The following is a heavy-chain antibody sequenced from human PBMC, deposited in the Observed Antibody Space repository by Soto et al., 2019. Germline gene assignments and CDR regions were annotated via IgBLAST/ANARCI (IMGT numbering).Heavy chain of an antibody. D-gene: IGHD6-19*01. Sequence: EVQLVESGGGLVKPGGSLRLSCAASVFTFSSYSMNWVRQAPGKGLEWVSSISSSSSYIYYADSVKGRFTISRDNAKNSLYLQMNSLRAEDTAVYYCARDWYSSGRTNYYYYYGMDVWGQGTTVTVSS. V-gene: IGHV3-21*01. CDR3: ARDWYSSGRTNYYYYYGMDV. CDR2: ISSSSSYI. J-gene: IGHJ6*02. CDR1: VFTFSSYS.